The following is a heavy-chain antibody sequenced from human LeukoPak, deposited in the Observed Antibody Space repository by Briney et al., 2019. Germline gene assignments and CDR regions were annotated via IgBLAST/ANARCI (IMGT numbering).Heavy chain of an antibody. CDR2: INHSGST. CDR1: GGSFSGYY. D-gene: IGHD3-10*01. J-gene: IGHJ4*02. V-gene: IGHV4-34*01. Sequence: PSETLSLTCAVYGGSFSGYYWSWIRQPPGKGLEWIGEINHSGSTNYNPSLKSRVTISVDTSKNQFSLKLSSVTAADTAVYYCARAAVRRVIITLPYYFDYWGQGTLVTVSS. CDR3: ARAAVRRVIITLPYYFDY.